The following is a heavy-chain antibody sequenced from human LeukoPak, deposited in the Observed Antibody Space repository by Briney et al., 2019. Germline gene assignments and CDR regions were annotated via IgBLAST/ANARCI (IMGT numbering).Heavy chain of an antibody. CDR3: ARHVSSAARLFGY. V-gene: IGHV4-59*08. CDR2: IYYSGST. D-gene: IGHD6-6*01. Sequence: SETLSLTCTVSGGSISSDYWSWIRQPPGKGLEWIGYIYYSGSTNYNPSLKSRVTISVDTSKNQFSLKLSSVTAADTAVYYCARHVSSAARLFGYWGQGTLVTVSS. J-gene: IGHJ4*02. CDR1: GGSISSDY.